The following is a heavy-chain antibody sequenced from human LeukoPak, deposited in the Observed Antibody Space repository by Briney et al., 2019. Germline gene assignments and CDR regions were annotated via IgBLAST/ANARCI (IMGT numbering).Heavy chain of an antibody. CDR3: ARDLRYYYYMDV. V-gene: IGHV3-48*03. J-gene: IGHJ6*03. CDR1: GLNFSSYW. Sequence: GGSLRLSCVSSGLNFSSYWMTWVRQVPGKGLEWVSYISSSGSTIYYADSVKGRFTISRDNAKNSLYLQMNSLRAEDTAVYYCARDLRYYYYMDVWGKGTTVTVSS. CDR2: ISSSGSTI.